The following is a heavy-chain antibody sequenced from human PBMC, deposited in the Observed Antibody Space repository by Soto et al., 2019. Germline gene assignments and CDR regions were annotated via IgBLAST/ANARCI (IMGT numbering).Heavy chain of an antibody. J-gene: IGHJ5*02. CDR1: GGSIISASYS. CDR3: AREDAARIERWFDA. CDR2: IYSSGST. Sequence: SETLSLTCAVSGGSIISASYSWNWIRQSPGRGLEWIGHIYSSGSTYYNPSLKSRVSISVDTSNNQFSLKLTSVAAADTAVYFCAREDAARIERWFDAWGQGILVTVSS. V-gene: IGHV4-31*11. D-gene: IGHD6-6*01.